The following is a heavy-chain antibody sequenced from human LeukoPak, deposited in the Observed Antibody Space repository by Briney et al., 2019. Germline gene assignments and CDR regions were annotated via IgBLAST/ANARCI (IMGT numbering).Heavy chain of an antibody. J-gene: IGHJ6*02. D-gene: IGHD1-26*01. CDR2: IFHSGST. Sequence: PSETLSLTCAVSGGSITSSNWWSWVRQLPGKGLGLICEIFHSGSTNYNWSLKSRVTISVDKTKNQFSLKLSSVTAADTAVYYCARWWELKNGMDVWGQGTTVTVSS. CDR3: ARWWELKNGMDV. CDR1: GGSITSSNW. V-gene: IGHV4-4*02.